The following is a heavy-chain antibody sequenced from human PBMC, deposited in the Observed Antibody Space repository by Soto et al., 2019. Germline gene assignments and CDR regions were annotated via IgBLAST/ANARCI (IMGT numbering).Heavy chain of an antibody. J-gene: IGHJ4*02. V-gene: IGHV1-3*01. D-gene: IGHD3-10*01. Sequence: QVQLVQSGAEVKKPGASVKVSCKASGYTFTSYAMHWVRQAPGQRLEWMGWINAGNGNTKYSQKFQGRVTITRDTSASTDYMELSSLRSEDTAVYYCARVRGSGNYYFDYWGQGTLVTVSS. CDR3: ARVRGSGNYYFDY. CDR2: INAGNGNT. CDR1: GYTFTSYA.